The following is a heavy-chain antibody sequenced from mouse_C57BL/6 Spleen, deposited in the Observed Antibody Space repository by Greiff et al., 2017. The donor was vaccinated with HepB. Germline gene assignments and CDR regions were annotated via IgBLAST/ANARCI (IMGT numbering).Heavy chain of an antibody. CDR1: GYTFTSYW. V-gene: IGHV1-53*01. CDR2: INPSNGGT. Sequence: QVHVKQPGTELVKPGASVKLSCKASGYTFTSYWMHWVKQRPGQGLEWIGNINPSNGGTNYNEKFKSKATLTVDKSSSTAYMQLSSLTSEDSAVYYCARYGYYGPYWYFDVWGTGTTVTVSS. J-gene: IGHJ1*03. CDR3: ARYGYYGPYWYFDV. D-gene: IGHD1-1*01.